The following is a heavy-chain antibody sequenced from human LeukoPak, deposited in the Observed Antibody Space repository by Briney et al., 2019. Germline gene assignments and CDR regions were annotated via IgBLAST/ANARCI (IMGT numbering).Heavy chain of an antibody. CDR1: GYTFTGYY. CDR2: INPNSGGT. CDR3: ARVSFGELLRYFDY. Sequence: ASVKVSCKASGYTFTGYYMHWVRQAPGQGLEWMGWINPNSGGTNYAQKFQGRVTMTRDTSISTAYMELSRLRSDDTAVYYCARVSFGELLRYFDYWGQGALVTVSS. V-gene: IGHV1-2*02. J-gene: IGHJ4*02. D-gene: IGHD1-26*01.